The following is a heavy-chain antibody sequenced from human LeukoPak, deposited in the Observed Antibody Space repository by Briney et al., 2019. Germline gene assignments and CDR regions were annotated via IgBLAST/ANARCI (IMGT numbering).Heavy chain of an antibody. CDR1: GGSFSGYY. J-gene: IGHJ6*02. D-gene: IGHD3-9*01. CDR2: INHSGST. CDR3: ARERLGHYYYGMDV. Sequence: SETPSLTCAVYGGSFSGYYWSWIRQPPGKGLEWIGEINHSGSTNYNPSLKSRVTISVDTSKNQFSLKLSSVTAADTAVYYCARERLGHYYYGMDVWGQGTTVTVSS. V-gene: IGHV4-34*01.